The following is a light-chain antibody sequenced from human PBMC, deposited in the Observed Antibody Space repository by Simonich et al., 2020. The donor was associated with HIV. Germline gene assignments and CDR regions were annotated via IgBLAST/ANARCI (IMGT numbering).Light chain of an antibody. V-gene: IGKV3-15*01. CDR3: HQYNDWPLT. CDR2: GAS. CDR1: QSVNNN. J-gene: IGKJ4*01. Sequence: EIVMTQSPATLSVSPGERATLSCRASQSVNNNLAWYQQKPGQAPRLLIYGASTRATGIPARFSGSGSGTEFTLTISSMQSEDFAFYYCHQYNDWPLTFGGGTKVEIK.